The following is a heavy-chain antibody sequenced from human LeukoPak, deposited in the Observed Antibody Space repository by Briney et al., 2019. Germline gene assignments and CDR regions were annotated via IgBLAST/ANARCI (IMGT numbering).Heavy chain of an antibody. Sequence: PGRSLRLSCAASGFTFDSYGMHWVRQAPGKGLEWVAVISYDGSNKYYADSVKGRFTISRDNSKNTLYLQMNSLRAEDTAVYYCARVYWVTGPYGMDVWGQGTTVTVSS. V-gene: IGHV3-30*03. CDR2: ISYDGSNK. CDR1: GFTFDSYG. J-gene: IGHJ6*02. CDR3: ARVYWVTGPYGMDV. D-gene: IGHD2-8*02.